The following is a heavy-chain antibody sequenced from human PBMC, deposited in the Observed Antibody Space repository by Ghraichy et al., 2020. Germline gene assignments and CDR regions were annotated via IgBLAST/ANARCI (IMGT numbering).Heavy chain of an antibody. Sequence: SETLSLTCAVYGGSLSGYYWSWIRQSPGTGLEWIGEINQSGITNYNPSLKSRVTISVDTSKKQFSLKLTSVTAAETAVYFCAKKRVELRRLDNWGQGTQVTVSS. J-gene: IGHJ4*02. CDR1: GGSLSGYY. V-gene: IGHV4-34*01. D-gene: IGHD1-7*01. CDR3: AKKRVELRRLDN. CDR2: INQSGIT.